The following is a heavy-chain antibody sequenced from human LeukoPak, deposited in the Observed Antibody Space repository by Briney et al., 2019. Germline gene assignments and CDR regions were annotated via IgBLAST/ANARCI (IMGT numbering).Heavy chain of an antibody. Sequence: NASETLSLTCTVSGGSISSSSYYWGWIRQPPGKGLEWIGRISSSGSTNYNPSLKSRVTISVDTSKNQFSLKLSSVTAADTAVYFCARGPYSYDSSGAFDIWGQGTMVTVSS. J-gene: IGHJ3*02. CDR1: GGSISSSSYY. V-gene: IGHV4-39*07. CDR3: ARGPYSYDSSGAFDI. D-gene: IGHD3-22*01. CDR2: ISSSGST.